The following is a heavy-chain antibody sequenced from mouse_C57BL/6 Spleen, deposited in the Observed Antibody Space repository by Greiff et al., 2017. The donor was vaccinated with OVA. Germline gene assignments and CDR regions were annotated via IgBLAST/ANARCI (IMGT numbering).Heavy chain of an antibody. CDR3: ARGVTSYLDY. D-gene: IGHD2-1*01. CDR2: INPNNGGT. CDR1: GYTFTDYY. J-gene: IGHJ2*01. V-gene: IGHV1-26*01. Sequence: EVKLQQSGPELVKPGASVKISCKASGYTFTDYYMNWAKQSPGKSLEWIGDINPNNGGTSYNQKFKGKATLTVDKSSSTAYMELRSLTSEDSAVYYCARGVTSYLDYWGQGTTLTVSS.